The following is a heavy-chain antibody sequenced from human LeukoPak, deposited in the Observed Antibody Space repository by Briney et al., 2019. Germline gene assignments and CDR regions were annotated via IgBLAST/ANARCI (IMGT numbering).Heavy chain of an antibody. CDR3: ARQHDSDGYYSDY. D-gene: IGHD3-22*01. V-gene: IGHV4-39*01. Sequence: MTSETLSLTCTVSGGSISSNSYYWGWIRPPPGKGLEWIGSIHDSGSTYYNPSLKSRVTISEDTSKNQFSLKLSSVTAADTAVYFCARQHDSDGYYSDYWGQGTLVTVSA. CDR2: IHDSGST. J-gene: IGHJ4*02. CDR1: GGSISSNSYY.